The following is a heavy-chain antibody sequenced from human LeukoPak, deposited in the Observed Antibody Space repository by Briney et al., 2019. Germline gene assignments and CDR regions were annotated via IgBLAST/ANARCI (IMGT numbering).Heavy chain of an antibody. CDR3: ARGDEPAAVFEAYLDP. V-gene: IGHV1-2*02. Sequence: ASVKVSCKASGYTFSGYFMHWLRQAPGQWLEWLGYVNPNNGGTNYAQKFQGRVTMTRDTYMSTAYMELRSLRSDDTAVYYCARGDEPAAVFEAYLDPWGQGTLVTVSS. J-gene: IGHJ5*02. D-gene: IGHD2-15*01. CDR2: VNPNNGGT. CDR1: GYTFSGYF.